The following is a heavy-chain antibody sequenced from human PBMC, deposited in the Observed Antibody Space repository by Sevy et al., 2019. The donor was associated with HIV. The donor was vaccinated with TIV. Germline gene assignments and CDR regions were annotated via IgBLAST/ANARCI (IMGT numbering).Heavy chain of an antibody. CDR1: GFTFSSFG. CDR3: ARDLEEWELRYLGY. V-gene: IGHV3-33*01. Sequence: GGSLRLSCAASGFTFSSFGMYWALQAPGEGLEWVAIIWYDGKNALYADSVKGRFTISRDNSKNTLYLQMNSLRAEDTAVYYCARDLEEWELRYLGYWGQGTLVTVSS. CDR2: IWYDGKNA. D-gene: IGHD1-26*01. J-gene: IGHJ4*02.